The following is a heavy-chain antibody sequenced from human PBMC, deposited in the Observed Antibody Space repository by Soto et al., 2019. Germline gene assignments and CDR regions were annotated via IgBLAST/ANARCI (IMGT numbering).Heavy chain of an antibody. Sequence: SETLSLTCAVYGGSFSGYYWSWIHQPPGKGLEWIGEINHSGSTNYNTSLKSRVTISVDTSKNHFSLKLSSVTAADTAVYYCARRNYYYYYYMDVWGKGTTVTVSS. J-gene: IGHJ6*03. CDR2: INHSGST. CDR1: GGSFSGYY. CDR3: ARRNYYYYYYMDV. V-gene: IGHV4-34*01.